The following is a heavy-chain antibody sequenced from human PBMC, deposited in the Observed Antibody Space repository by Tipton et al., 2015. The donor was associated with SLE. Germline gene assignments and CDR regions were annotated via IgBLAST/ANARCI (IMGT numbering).Heavy chain of an antibody. CDR3: ARDPVAGNYGMDV. D-gene: IGHD6-19*01. J-gene: IGHJ6*02. Sequence: TLSLTCTVSGGSVSSGSYYWSWIRQPPGKGLEWIGYIYYSGSTNYNPSLKSRVTLSVDTSKNQFSLKLSSVTAADTAVYYCARDPVAGNYGMDVWGQGTTVTVSS. CDR2: IYYSGST. V-gene: IGHV4-61*01. CDR1: GGSVSSGSYY.